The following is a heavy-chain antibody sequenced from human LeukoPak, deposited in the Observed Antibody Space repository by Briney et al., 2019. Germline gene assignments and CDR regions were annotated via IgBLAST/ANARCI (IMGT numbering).Heavy chain of an antibody. CDR3: ARDPVYCSSTSCSNFDY. CDR2: ISSSSSYI. Sequence: GGSLRLSCAASGFTFSSYEMNWVRQAPGKGLEWVSSISSSSSYIYYADSVKGRFTISRDNAKNSLYLQMNSLRAEDTAVYYCARDPVYCSSTSCSNFDYWGQGTLVTVSS. D-gene: IGHD2-2*01. J-gene: IGHJ4*02. CDR1: GFTFSSYE. V-gene: IGHV3-21*01.